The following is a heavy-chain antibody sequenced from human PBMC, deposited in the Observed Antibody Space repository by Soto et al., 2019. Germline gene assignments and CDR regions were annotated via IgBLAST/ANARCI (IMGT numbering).Heavy chain of an antibody. CDR1: GFTVSSNY. D-gene: IGHD4-17*01. Sequence: EVQLVESGGGLVQPGGSLLRSCAASGFTVSSNYMSWFRQAPGKGLEWVSVIYSGGSTYYADSMKGRFTTSRDNSKHTLYLQMNSLRAEDTAVYYCARDSYGDYEFDYWGQGTLVTVSS. V-gene: IGHV3-66*01. CDR2: IYSGGST. CDR3: ARDSYGDYEFDY. J-gene: IGHJ4*02.